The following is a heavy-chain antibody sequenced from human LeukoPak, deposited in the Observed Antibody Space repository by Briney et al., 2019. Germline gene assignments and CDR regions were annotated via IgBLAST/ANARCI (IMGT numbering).Heavy chain of an antibody. D-gene: IGHD3-22*01. CDR1: GGSISSYY. J-gene: IGHJ4*02. V-gene: IGHV4-59*01. CDR2: IYYSGST. Sequence: SETLSLTCTVSGGSISSYYWSWIRQPPGKGLEWIGYIYYSGSTNYNPSLKSRVTISVDTSKNQFSLELSSVTAADTAVYYCARVDYDSSGPYYFDYWGQGTLVTVSS. CDR3: ARVDYDSSGPYYFDY.